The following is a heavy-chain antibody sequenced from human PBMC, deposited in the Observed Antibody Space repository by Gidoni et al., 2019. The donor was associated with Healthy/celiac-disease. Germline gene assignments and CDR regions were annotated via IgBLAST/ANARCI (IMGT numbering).Heavy chain of an antibody. CDR1: GFTFSSYG. Sequence: QVQLVESGGGVVQPGRSLRLSCAASGFTFSSYGMHWVRQAPGKGLEWVEVIWYDGSNKYYADSVKGRFTISRDNSKNTLYLQMNSLRAEDTAVYYCARDQYCSGGSCYVDAFDIWGQGTMVTVSS. D-gene: IGHD2-15*01. J-gene: IGHJ3*02. CDR2: IWYDGSNK. V-gene: IGHV3-33*01. CDR3: ARDQYCSGGSCYVDAFDI.